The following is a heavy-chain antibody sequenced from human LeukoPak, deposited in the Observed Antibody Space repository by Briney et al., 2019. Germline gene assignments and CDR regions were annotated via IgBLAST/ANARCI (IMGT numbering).Heavy chain of an antibody. CDR3: AKDGGELGYCSSTSCLFYFDD. V-gene: IGHV3-23*01. D-gene: IGHD2-2*01. CDR2: ISGSGDST. Sequence: GGSLRLSCAASGFTFSSYAMSWVRQAPGKGLEWVSTISGSGDSTYYADSVKGRFTISRDNSKNTLYLQMNSLRAEDTAVYYCAKDGGELGYCSSTSCLFYFDDWGQGTLVTVSS. J-gene: IGHJ4*02. CDR1: GFTFSSYA.